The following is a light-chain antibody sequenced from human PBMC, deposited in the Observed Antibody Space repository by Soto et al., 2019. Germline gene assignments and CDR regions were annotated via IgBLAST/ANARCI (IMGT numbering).Light chain of an antibody. CDR2: DVT. Sequence: QSVLTQPRSVSGSPGQSVTISCTGTSSDVGTYNSVSWYRQHPGKAPKLMIYDVTKRPSGVPDRFSGSKSGNTASLTISGLQAEDEADYDCCSYAGTYTFVVFGGGTQLTVL. CDR3: CSYAGTYTFVV. CDR1: SSDVGTYNS. J-gene: IGLJ2*01. V-gene: IGLV2-11*01.